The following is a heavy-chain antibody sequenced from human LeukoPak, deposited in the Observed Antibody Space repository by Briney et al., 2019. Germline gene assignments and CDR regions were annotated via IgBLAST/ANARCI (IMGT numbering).Heavy chain of an antibody. J-gene: IGHJ4*02. V-gene: IGHV1-18*01. CDR1: GYTFTSYG. CDR2: ISAYNGNT. D-gene: IGHD3-22*01. Sequence: ASVTVSCKASGYTFTSYGISWVRQAPGQGLEWMGWISAYNGNTNYAQKLQGRVTMTTDTSTSTAYMELRGLRSDDTAVYYCARVTTFSGSYYFDYWGQGTLVTVSS. CDR3: ARVTTFSGSYYFDY.